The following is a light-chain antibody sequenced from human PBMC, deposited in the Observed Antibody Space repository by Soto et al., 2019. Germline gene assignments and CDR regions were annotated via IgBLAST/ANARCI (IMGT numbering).Light chain of an antibody. Sequence: QSALAQPASVSGSPGQSITISCTGTSRDIGAYDSVSWYQQHPHKAPQVIIFKGTQRPSGVSNRFSGSTSGNAASLTISGLQADDEADYFCCSSAPESTYVFGTGTKVTVL. V-gene: IGLV2-23*01. CDR3: CSSAPESTYV. CDR2: KGT. J-gene: IGLJ1*01. CDR1: SRDIGAYDS.